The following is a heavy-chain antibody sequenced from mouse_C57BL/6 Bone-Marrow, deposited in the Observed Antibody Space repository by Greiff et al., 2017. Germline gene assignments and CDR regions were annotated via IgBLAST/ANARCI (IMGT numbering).Heavy chain of an antibody. Sequence: VQLQQSGAELVKPGASVKLSCTASGFNIKAYYMHWVKQRTEQGLEWIGRIAPEDGETKYAPKFQGKATITADTSSNTAYLQLSRLTSEDTAVYYCARDYYYGSSDWYFEVGGTGTTVTVSS. CDR3: ARDYYYGSSDWYFEV. CDR2: IAPEDGET. CDR1: GFNIKAYY. D-gene: IGHD1-1*01. V-gene: IGHV14-2*01. J-gene: IGHJ1*03.